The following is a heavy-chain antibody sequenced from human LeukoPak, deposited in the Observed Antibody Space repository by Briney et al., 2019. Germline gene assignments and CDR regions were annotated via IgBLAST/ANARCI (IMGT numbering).Heavy chain of an antibody. D-gene: IGHD6-13*01. J-gene: IGHJ4*02. CDR3: ARNPQRIAAAGTARFPFDY. V-gene: IGHV1-69*04. Sequence: ASVKVSCKASGGTFSSYAISWVRQAPGQGLEWMGRIIPILGIANYAQKFQGRVTITADKSTSTAYMELSSLRSEDTAVYYCARNPQRIAAAGTARFPFDYWGQGTLVTVSS. CDR2: IIPILGIA. CDR1: GGTFSSYA.